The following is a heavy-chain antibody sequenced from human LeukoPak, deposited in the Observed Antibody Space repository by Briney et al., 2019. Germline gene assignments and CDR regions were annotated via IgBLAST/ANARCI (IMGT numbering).Heavy chain of an antibody. CDR1: GDSINSLDL. J-gene: IGHJ4*02. CDR2: MYLSGTT. CDR3: ARARLGTMIVVTLYFDY. V-gene: IGHV4-4*02. D-gene: IGHD3-22*01. Sequence: PSETLSLTCTVSGDSINSLDLWSWVRQPPGKGLEWIGEMYLSGTTHSNPSVKSRVTISIDKSKNQFFLKLSSVTAADTAVYYCARARLGTMIVVTLYFDYWGQGTLVTVSS.